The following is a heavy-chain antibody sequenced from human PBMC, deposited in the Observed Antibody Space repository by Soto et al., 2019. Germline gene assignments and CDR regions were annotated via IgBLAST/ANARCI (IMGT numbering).Heavy chain of an antibody. V-gene: IGHV4-39*01. J-gene: IGHJ4*02. CDR1: GGSISSSSYY. CDR3: ARSPIYRDYVGY. CDR2: IYYSGST. Sequence: PSETLSLTCTVSGGSISSSSYYWGWIRQPPGKGLEWIGSIYYSGSTNYNPSLKSRVTISVDTSKNQFSLKLSSVTAADTAVYYFARSPIYRDYVGYWGQGTXVTVSS. D-gene: IGHD2-21*01.